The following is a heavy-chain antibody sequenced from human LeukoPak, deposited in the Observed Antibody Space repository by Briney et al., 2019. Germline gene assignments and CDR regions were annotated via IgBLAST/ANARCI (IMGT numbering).Heavy chain of an antibody. Sequence: ASVKVSCKASGYTFTSYGISWVRQAPGQGREWMGWISAYNGNTNYAQKLQGRVTMTTDTSTSTDYMELRSLRSDDTAVYYCARCGGDCYWGDYWGQGTLVTVSS. V-gene: IGHV1-18*01. D-gene: IGHD2-21*02. CDR3: ARCGGDCYWGDY. CDR1: GYTFTSYG. J-gene: IGHJ4*02. CDR2: ISAYNGNT.